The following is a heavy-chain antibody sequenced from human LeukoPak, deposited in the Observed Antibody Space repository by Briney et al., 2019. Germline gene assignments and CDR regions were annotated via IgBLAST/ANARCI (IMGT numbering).Heavy chain of an antibody. Sequence: SETLSLTCTVSGGSISSSSHYWGWIRQPPGKGLEWIGYIYYNGSTNYNPSLKSRVTISVDTSKNQFSLKLSSVTAADTAVYYCARDRYCSSTSCYFAWYFDLWGRGTLVTVSS. J-gene: IGHJ2*01. V-gene: IGHV4-61*01. CDR2: IYYNGST. CDR1: GGSISSSSHY. D-gene: IGHD2-2*01. CDR3: ARDRYCSSTSCYFAWYFDL.